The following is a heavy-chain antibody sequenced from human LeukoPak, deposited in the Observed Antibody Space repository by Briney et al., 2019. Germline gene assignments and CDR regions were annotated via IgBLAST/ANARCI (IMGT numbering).Heavy chain of an antibody. CDR1: GFTVSSDY. CDR3: ARGSEVSQLRGTFDI. V-gene: IGHV3-66*01. CDR2: IFSSGST. D-gene: IGHD2-15*01. Sequence: GSLRLSCTASGFTVSSDYMSWVRQAPGRGLEWVSVIFSSGSTYYADSVKGRFTISRDNSKNTLYLQINSLRAEDTAVYYCARGSEVSQLRGTFDIWGQGTMVTVSS. J-gene: IGHJ3*02.